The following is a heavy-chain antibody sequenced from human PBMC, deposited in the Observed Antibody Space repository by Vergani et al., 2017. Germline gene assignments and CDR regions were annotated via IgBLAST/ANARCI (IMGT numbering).Heavy chain of an antibody. D-gene: IGHD3-10*01. J-gene: IGHJ5*02. CDR2: ISNGGITI. CDR3: ARVVRAEFDP. CDR1: GFTFSSYA. V-gene: IGHV3-48*04. Sequence: VQLVESGGGVVQPGRSLRLSCAASGFTFSSYAMHWVRQAPGKGLEWVSYISNGGITIYYTDSVKGRFSISRDNAKNSLYLQMNSLRAEDTAVYYCARVVRAEFDPWGQGTLVTVSS.